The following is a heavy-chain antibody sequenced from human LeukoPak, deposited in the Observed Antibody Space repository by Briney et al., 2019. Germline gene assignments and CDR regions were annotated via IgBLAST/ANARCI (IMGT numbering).Heavy chain of an antibody. CDR1: GVSMSSSPYY. CDR2: IYDSGNT. CDR3: ARHDCDSGRCSVNWFDP. Sequence: SETLSLTCTVSGVSMSSSPYYWCWIRQPPGKGLEWIGTIYDSGNTNYNPSLRSRLTISVDTSRTQFSLKLSSVTAADTAVYYCARHDCDSGRCSVNWFDPWGQGTLVSVSS. V-gene: IGHV4-39*01. D-gene: IGHD2/OR15-2a*01. J-gene: IGHJ5*02.